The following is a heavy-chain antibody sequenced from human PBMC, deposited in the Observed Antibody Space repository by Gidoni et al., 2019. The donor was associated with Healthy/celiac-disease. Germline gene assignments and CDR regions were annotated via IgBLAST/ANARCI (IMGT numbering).Heavy chain of an antibody. CDR1: GFTLGSYA. J-gene: IGHJ4*02. CDR2: IIGSGGST. D-gene: IGHD3-10*01. CDR3: AKSLSPYGSGSYGYFDY. Sequence: EVQLVESGGGLVKPGGSLRLSGAAPGFTLGSYAMRWVRQLQGRGLEWVSAIIGSGGSTYYADSVKGGFTISRDNSKNTLYLQMNSLRAEDTAVYYCAKSLSPYGSGSYGYFDYWGQGTLVTVSS. V-gene: IGHV3-23*04.